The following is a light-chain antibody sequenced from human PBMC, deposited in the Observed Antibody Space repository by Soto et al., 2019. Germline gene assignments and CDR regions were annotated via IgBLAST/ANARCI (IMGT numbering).Light chain of an antibody. V-gene: IGLV2-11*01. CDR1: SSDVGGYDF. CDR2: DVS. J-gene: IGLJ2*01. CDR3: CSYAGDLAL. Sequence: QSALTQPRSVSGSPGQSVTISGTGTSSDVGGYDFVSWYQQHPGKAPKLMISDVSKRPSGVPDRFSGSKSGNTASLTISGLQAEDEAAYYCCSYAGDLALFGGGTKVTVL.